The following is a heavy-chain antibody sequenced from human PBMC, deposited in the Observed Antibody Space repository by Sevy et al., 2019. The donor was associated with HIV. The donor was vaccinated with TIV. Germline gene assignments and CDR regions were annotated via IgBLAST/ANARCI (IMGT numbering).Heavy chain of an antibody. CDR1: GFTFSSYA. CDR3: AKPGGGYGSRRWEPNAFDI. D-gene: IGHD1-26*01. J-gene: IGHJ3*02. V-gene: IGHV3-23*01. CDR2: ICGSGGST. Sequence: GGSLRLSCAASGFTFSSYAMSWVRQAPGKGLEWVSAICGSGGSTYYADSVKGRFTISRDNSKNTLYLQMNSLRAEDTAVYYCAKPGGGYGSRRWEPNAFDIWGQGTMVTVSS.